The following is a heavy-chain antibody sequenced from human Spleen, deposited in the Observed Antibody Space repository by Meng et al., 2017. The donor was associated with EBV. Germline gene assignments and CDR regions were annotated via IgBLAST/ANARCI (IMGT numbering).Heavy chain of an antibody. J-gene: IGHJ4*02. CDR3: ARGGIDF. Sequence: QVQLVQSGAEVKKPGASVKVSCKASGDTLSSYGFSWVRQAAGQGLEWMGWMNPGSGNTVYAQKFQGRVTMTRNTSITTAYMELSNLRSEDAAVYYCARGGIDFWGQGTLVTVSS. V-gene: IGHV1-8*02. CDR1: GDTLSSYG. CDR2: MNPGSGNT.